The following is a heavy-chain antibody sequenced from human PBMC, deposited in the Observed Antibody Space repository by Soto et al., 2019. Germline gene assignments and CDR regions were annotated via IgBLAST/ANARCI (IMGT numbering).Heavy chain of an antibody. CDR2: IWYDGSNK. CDR3: ARGYSSGWYFDY. J-gene: IGHJ4*02. D-gene: IGHD6-19*01. CDR1: GFTFSSYG. V-gene: IGHV3-33*01. Sequence: QVQLVESGGGVVQPGRSLRLSCAASGFTFSSYGMHWVRQAPGKGLERVAVIWYDGSNKYYADSVKGRFTISRDNSKNTLYLQMNSLRAEDTAVYYCARGYSSGWYFDYWGQGTLVTVSS.